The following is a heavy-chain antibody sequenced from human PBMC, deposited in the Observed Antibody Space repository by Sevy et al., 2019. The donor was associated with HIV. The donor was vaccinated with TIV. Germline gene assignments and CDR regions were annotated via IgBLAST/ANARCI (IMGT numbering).Heavy chain of an antibody. Sequence: GGSLRLSCAASGFSFRNAWMSWVRQAPGKGLEWVGRIKSKTDGGTRDFAAPARGRFIISRDDSQNMLYLQMSSLEIEDTANYCSAAGVESSDFDYWGRGILVTVSS. CDR2: IKSKTDGGTR. CDR3: AAGVESSDFDY. D-gene: IGHD1-1*01. CDR1: GFSFRNAW. V-gene: IGHV3-15*01. J-gene: IGHJ4*02.